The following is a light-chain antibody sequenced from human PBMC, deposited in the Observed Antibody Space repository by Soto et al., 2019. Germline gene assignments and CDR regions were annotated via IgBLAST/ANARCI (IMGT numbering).Light chain of an antibody. CDR2: GVT. CDR1: SSDIGAYNY. Sequence: QYALTQPASVSGSPGQSITISCTGTSSDIGAYNYVSWYQQYPGKAPRLMIYGVTNRPSGVSNRFSGSKTGNTASLTISGLQAEDEADYYCFSHRSGDSHVFGTGTKVTVL. J-gene: IGLJ1*01. CDR3: FSHRSGDSHV. V-gene: IGLV2-14*01.